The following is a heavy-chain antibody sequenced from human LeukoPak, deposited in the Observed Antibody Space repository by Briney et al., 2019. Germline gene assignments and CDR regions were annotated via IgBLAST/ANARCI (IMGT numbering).Heavy chain of an antibody. D-gene: IGHD3-10*01. CDR3: ATNYYGSGSYFLDAFDI. J-gene: IGHJ3*02. CDR2: IYYSGST. Sequence: KPSETLSLTCTVSGGSISSHYWNWIRQPPGKGLEWIGYIYYSGSTNYNPSLKSRVTISVDTSKNQFSLKLSSVTAADTAVYYCATNYYGSGSYFLDAFDIWGQGTMVTVSS. V-gene: IGHV4-59*11. CDR1: GGSISSHY.